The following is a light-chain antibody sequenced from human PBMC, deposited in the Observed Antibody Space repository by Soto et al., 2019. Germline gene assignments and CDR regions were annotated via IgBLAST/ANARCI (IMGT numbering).Light chain of an antibody. CDR2: DAS. CDR1: QIVHSK. V-gene: IGKV3D-15*01. Sequence: IVITQSPSTLSLSPGERAIFSSTATQIVHSKLACYKQKLRHARRLLSYDASTRSTGIPARFSGSGSGTEFTLTFRSLQSEDFAIYYCKQYYVWNNVGGGTKV. CDR3: KQYYVWNN. J-gene: IGKJ4*01.